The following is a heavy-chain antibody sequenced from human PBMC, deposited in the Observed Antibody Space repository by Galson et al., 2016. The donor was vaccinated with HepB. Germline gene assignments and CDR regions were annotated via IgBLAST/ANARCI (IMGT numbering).Heavy chain of an antibody. D-gene: IGHD2-21*02. CDR3: ARSPEGGDCCFFDS. CDR1: GFTFSRHG. CDR2: IWYDGSSK. V-gene: IGHV3-33*01. Sequence: SLRLSCAASGFTFSRHGIHWVRQAPGKGLEWVAVIWYDGSSKDYADSVKGRFTISRDNSKNTLYLQMDSLRAEDTAVYYCARSPEGGDCCFFDSWGQGALVTVSS. J-gene: IGHJ4*02.